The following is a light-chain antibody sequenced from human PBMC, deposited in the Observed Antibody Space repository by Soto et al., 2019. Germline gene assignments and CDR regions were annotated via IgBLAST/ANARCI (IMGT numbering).Light chain of an antibody. Sequence: EIVMTQSPATLSVSPGERATLSCRASQSVSSNLAWYQQKPGQAPRLLIYGASTRATGIPARFSGSGSGTDFTLTISSLQSQAFAVYYCQQYNNWPPVTFGHGTKVETK. CDR1: QSVSSN. CDR3: QQYNNWPPVT. J-gene: IGKJ1*01. V-gene: IGKV3-15*01. CDR2: GAS.